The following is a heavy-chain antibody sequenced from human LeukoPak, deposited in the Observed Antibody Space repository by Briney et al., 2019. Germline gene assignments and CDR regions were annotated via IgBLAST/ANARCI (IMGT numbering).Heavy chain of an antibody. CDR3: ARQGGGFWYFDL. V-gene: IGHV3-21*01. Sequence: PGGSLRLSCAASGFTFSSYSMNWVRQAPGKGLEWVSSISSSSSYIYYADSVKGRFSISRDNAKNSLYLQMNSLRAEDTAVYYCARQGGGFWYFDLWGRGTLVTVSS. J-gene: IGHJ2*01. D-gene: IGHD6-25*01. CDR1: GFTFSSYS. CDR2: ISSSSSYI.